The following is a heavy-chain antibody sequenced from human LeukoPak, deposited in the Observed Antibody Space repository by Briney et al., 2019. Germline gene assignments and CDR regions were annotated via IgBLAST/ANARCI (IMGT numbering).Heavy chain of an antibody. CDR2: INHSGST. CDR3: ARAAYYYMDV. V-gene: IGHV4-34*01. J-gene: IGHJ6*03. CDR1: GGSFSGYY. Sequence: SETLSLTCAVYGGSFSGYYWSWIRQPPGKGLEWSGEINHSGSTNYNPSLKSRVTISVDTSKNQFSLKLSSVTAADTAVYYCARAAYYYMDVWGKGTTVTVSS.